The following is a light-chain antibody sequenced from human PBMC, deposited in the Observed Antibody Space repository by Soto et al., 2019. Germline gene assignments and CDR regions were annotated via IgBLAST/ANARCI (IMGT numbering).Light chain of an antibody. CDR2: GAT. Sequence: EIVLTQSPGTLSLSPGERATLSCRASQSVSSSYLAWYQQKPGQAPRLIIYGATSRATGIPDRFSGSGSGTDFTLTNNRLEPEDFAVYDCQQYGSSPWTFGQATKVEIK. V-gene: IGKV3-20*01. CDR3: QQYGSSPWT. J-gene: IGKJ1*01. CDR1: QSVSSSY.